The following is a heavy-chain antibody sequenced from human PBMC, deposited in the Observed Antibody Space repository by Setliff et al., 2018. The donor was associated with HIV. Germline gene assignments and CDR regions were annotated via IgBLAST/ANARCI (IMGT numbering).Heavy chain of an antibody. CDR1: GGSITGHY. CDR3: ARGRPDDSVGFGY. V-gene: IGHV4-59*11. Sequence: PSETLSLTCTVSGGSITGHYWSWIRQPPGKGLEWIGYIYYSGSTNYNPSLKSRVTISVDTSKNQFSLKLTSVTAADTAVYYCARGRPDDSVGFGYWGQGTLVTVSS. D-gene: IGHD3-22*01. CDR2: IYYSGST. J-gene: IGHJ4*02.